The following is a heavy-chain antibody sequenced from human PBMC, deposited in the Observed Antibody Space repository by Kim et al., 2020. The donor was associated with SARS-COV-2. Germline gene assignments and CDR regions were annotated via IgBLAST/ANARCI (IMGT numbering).Heavy chain of an antibody. V-gene: IGHV4-59*01. D-gene: IGHD3-16*01. CDR3: ARGKLGGMRGIDC. Sequence: SETLSLTCTVSSASISPYYWTWIRQPPGKGLEWIGYIYYSGTTTYNPSLKSRVTISIDTSKNQFSLKLSSVTAADTAVYYCARGKLGGMRGIDCWGQGTLVTVSS. CDR1: SASISPYY. CDR2: IYYSGTT. J-gene: IGHJ4*02.